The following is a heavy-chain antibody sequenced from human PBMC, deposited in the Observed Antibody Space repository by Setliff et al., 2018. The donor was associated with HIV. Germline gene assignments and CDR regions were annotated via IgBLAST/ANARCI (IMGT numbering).Heavy chain of an antibody. D-gene: IGHD6-19*01. CDR2: INDYGNT. J-gene: IGHJ4*02. V-gene: IGHV4-34*01. CDR1: GGSISGYY. CDR3: ASYSRGLPFYN. Sequence: SETLSLTCAVYGGSISGYYWSWIRQSPGRGLEWIGEINDYGNTNYKPSLQSRVTISVDTSKNQVSLKVSSVTAADTAVYYCASYSRGLPFYNWGQGTLVTVSS.